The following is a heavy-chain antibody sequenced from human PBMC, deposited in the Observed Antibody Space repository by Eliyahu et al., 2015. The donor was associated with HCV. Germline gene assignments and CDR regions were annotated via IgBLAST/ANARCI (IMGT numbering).Heavy chain of an antibody. Sequence: QVQLQESGPGLVKPSETLSLTCTVSGGSXXXYXWYWIRQPPGKGLEWIGYXYYXGSTNYNPSLESRVTISVDTSKNQFSLRLTSVTAADTAVYYCARGWLVRGVQDDAFDIWGQGTMVTVSS. V-gene: IGHV4-59*01. CDR3: ARGWLVRGVQDDAFDI. J-gene: IGHJ3*02. CDR1: GGSXXXYX. D-gene: IGHD3-10*01. CDR2: XYYXGST.